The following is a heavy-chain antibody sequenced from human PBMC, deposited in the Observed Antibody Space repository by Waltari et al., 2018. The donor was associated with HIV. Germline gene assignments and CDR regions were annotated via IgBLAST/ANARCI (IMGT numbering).Heavy chain of an antibody. CDR2: IRGSTTYL. D-gene: IGHD5-18*01. CDR1: GFTFSTVG. J-gene: IGHJ4*01. V-gene: IGHV3-21*02. CDR3: ARRVSGYIYDFFDL. Sequence: EVLLVESGGGLVKPGGSLRLSCAASGFTFSTVGMTWVRQAPGKGLEWVSAIRGSTTYLYYADSVKGRFTIARDNAKDSLYLQMNSLRAEDTAVYYCARRVSGYIYDFFDLWGQGTLVTVSS.